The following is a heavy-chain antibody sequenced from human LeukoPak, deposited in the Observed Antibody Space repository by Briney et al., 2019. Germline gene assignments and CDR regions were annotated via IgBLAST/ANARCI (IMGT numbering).Heavy chain of an antibody. D-gene: IGHD3-22*01. V-gene: IGHV1-69*13. Sequence: SVKVSCKASGGTFSSYAISWVRQAPGQGLEWMGGIIPIFGTANYAQKFQGRVTITADESTSTAYMELSSLRSEDTAVYYCARVIRQGDYYDSSGYPYYFDYWGQGTLVTVSS. CDR2: IIPIFGTA. CDR1: GGTFSSYA. CDR3: ARVIRQGDYYDSSGYPYYFDY. J-gene: IGHJ4*02.